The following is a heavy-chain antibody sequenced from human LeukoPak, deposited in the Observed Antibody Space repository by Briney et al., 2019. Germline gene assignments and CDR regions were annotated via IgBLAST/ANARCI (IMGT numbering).Heavy chain of an antibody. Sequence: QSGGSLRLSCAASGFTVSSNYMSWVRQAPGKGLEWVSVIYSGGSTYYTDSVKGRFTISRDNSKNTLYLQMNSLRAEDTAVYYCARVRDDILTGYLDYWGQGTLVTVSS. J-gene: IGHJ4*02. D-gene: IGHD3-9*01. CDR2: IYSGGST. CDR3: ARVRDDILTGYLDY. CDR1: GFTVSSNY. V-gene: IGHV3-66*01.